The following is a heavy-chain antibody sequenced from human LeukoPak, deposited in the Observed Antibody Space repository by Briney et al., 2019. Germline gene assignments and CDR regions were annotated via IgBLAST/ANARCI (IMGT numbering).Heavy chain of an antibody. CDR1: GGTFSSYA. V-gene: IGHV1-69*13. CDR2: IIPIFGTA. D-gene: IGHD6-13*01. Sequence: ASVKVSCKASGGTFSSYAISWVRQAPGQGLEWMGGIIPIFGTANYAQKFQGRVTITADESTSTAYMELSSLRSEDTAVYYCARDRGGSGTVGAYFDYWGQGTLVTVSS. J-gene: IGHJ4*02. CDR3: ARDRGGSGTVGAYFDY.